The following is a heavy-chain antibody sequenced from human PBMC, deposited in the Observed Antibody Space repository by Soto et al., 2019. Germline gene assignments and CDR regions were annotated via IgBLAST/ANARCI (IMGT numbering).Heavy chain of an antibody. J-gene: IGHJ5*02. V-gene: IGHV3-30*18. Sequence: PGGSLRLSCAASGFTFSSYGMHWVRQAPGKGLEWVAVISYDGSNKYYADSVKGRFTISRDNSKNTLYLQMNSLRAEDTAVYYSAKGGYSGYELFDPWGQGTLVTVSS. CDR2: ISYDGSNK. D-gene: IGHD5-12*01. CDR1: GFTFSSYG. CDR3: AKGGYSGYELFDP.